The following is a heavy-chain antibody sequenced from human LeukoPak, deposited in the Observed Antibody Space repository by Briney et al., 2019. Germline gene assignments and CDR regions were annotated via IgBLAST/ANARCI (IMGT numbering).Heavy chain of an antibody. CDR1: GFTFRSYA. CDR2: ITGSGGST. D-gene: IGHD4-17*01. V-gene: IGHV3-23*01. Sequence: TGGSLRLSCAASGFTFRSYAMSWVRQAPGKGLEWVSTITGSGGSTCYADSVKGRFTISRDNSKNTLYLQMNSLRAEDTAVYYCVKLLTVTEYWGQGTLVTVSS. CDR3: VKLLTVTEY. J-gene: IGHJ4*02.